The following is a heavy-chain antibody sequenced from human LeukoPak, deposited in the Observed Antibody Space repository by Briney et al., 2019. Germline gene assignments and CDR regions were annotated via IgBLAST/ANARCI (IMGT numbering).Heavy chain of an antibody. CDR3: ARDTLTYYDSSGYYDD. CDR2: INPNSGGT. Sequence: VASVKVSCKASGYTFTGYYMHWVRQAPGQGLEWMGWINPNSGGTNYAQKCQGRVTMTRDTSISTAYMGLSRLRSDDTAVYYCARDTLTYYDSSGYYDDWGQGSLVSVSS. D-gene: IGHD3-22*01. J-gene: IGHJ4*02. CDR1: GYTFTGYY. V-gene: IGHV1-2*02.